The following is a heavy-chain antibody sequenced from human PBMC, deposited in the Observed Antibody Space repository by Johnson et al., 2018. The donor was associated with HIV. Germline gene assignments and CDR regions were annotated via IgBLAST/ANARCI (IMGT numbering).Heavy chain of an antibody. J-gene: IGHJ3*02. CDR3: TTDADRSSWNDAFDI. CDR1: GFIVSHAW. V-gene: IGHV3-15*01. CDR2: IKGRTDGGTT. Sequence: VQLVDSGGGLIEPGGSLSLSCAASGFIVSHAWMTWVREARGRGLAWVGRIKGRTDGGTTDYAAPVQGRLTISRSESKNTLSLPMNSPKTEDTAVYYCTTDADRSSWNDAFDIWRQGTIVTVSS. D-gene: IGHD6-13*01.